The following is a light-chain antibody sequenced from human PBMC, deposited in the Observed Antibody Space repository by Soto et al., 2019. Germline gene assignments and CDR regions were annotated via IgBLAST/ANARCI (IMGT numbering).Light chain of an antibody. CDR1: SSDVGGYNY. V-gene: IGLV2-8*01. J-gene: IGLJ2*01. CDR2: EVS. Sequence: QSALTQPPSASGSPGQSVTISCTGTSSDVGGYNYVSWYQQHPGKAPKLMIYEVSKRPSGVPDRFSGSKSGNTDSLTVSGLQAEDEAAYYCSSYAGSNNLGVFGGGTKLTVL. CDR3: SSYAGSNNLGV.